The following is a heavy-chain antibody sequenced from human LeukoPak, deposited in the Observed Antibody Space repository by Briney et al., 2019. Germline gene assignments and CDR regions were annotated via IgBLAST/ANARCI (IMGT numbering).Heavy chain of an antibody. J-gene: IGHJ4*02. D-gene: IGHD2-2*01. CDR3: ARRRLGYCSSTSCYAPPYYFDY. CDR1: GYSFTSYW. Sequence: GESLKTSCKGSGYSFTSYWIGWVRQMPGKGLEWMGIIYPGDSDTRYSPSFQGQVTISADKSISTAYLQWSSLKTSDTAMYYCARRRLGYCSSTSCYAPPYYFDYWGQGTLVTVSS. V-gene: IGHV5-51*01. CDR2: IYPGDSDT.